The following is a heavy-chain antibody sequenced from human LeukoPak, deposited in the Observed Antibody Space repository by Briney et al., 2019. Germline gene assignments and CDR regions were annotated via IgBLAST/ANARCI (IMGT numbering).Heavy chain of an antibody. CDR3: AKDSCSGGSCYSTAQSYYYYGMDV. V-gene: IGHV3-9*01. CDR1: GFTFDDYA. D-gene: IGHD2-15*01. J-gene: IGHJ6*02. Sequence: PGGSLRLSCAASGFTFDDYAMHWVRQAPGKGLEWVSGISWNSGSIGYADSVKGRFTISRDNAKNSLYLQMNSLRAEDTALYYCAKDSCSGGSCYSTAQSYYYYGMDVWGQGTTVTVSS. CDR2: ISWNSGSI.